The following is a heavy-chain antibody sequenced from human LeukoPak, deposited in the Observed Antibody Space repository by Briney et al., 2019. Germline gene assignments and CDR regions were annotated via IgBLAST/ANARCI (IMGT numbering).Heavy chain of an antibody. CDR2: IYHSGST. D-gene: IGHD3-22*01. CDR1: GYSISSGYY. CDR3: ARAGSGYSSLDAFDI. V-gene: IGHV4-38-2*02. J-gene: IGHJ3*02. Sequence: PSETLSLTCTVSGYSISSGYYWGWIRQPPGKGLEWIGSIYHSGSTYYNPSLKSRVTISVDTSKNQFSLKLSSVTAADTAVYYCARAGSGYSSLDAFDIWGQGTMVTVSS.